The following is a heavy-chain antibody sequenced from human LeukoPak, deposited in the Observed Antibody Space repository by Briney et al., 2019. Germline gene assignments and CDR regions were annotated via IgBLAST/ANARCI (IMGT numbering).Heavy chain of an antibody. D-gene: IGHD3-3*01. CDR2: IYHSGST. CDR3: ARAGRTYYDFWSGYYLTNWFDP. CDR1: GGSISSGGYS. V-gene: IGHV4-30-2*01. Sequence: SQTLSLTCAVSGGSISSGGYSWSWIRQPPGKGLEWIGYIYHSGSTYYNPSLKSRVTISVDRPKNQFSLKLSSVTAADTAVYYCARAGRTYYDFWSGYYLTNWFDPWGQGTLVTVSS. J-gene: IGHJ5*02.